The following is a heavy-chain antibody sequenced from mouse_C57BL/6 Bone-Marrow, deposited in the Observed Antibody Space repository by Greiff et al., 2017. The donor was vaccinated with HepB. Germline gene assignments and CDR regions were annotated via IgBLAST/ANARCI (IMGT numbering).Heavy chain of an antibody. CDR1: GYTFTSYW. CDR3: AAIYYYGSWYFDV. Sequence: VQLQQSGAELVKPGASVKMSCKASGYTFTSYWITWVKQRPGQGLEWIGDIYPGSGSTNYNEKFKSKATLTVDTSSSTAYMQLSSLTSEDSAVYYCAAIYYYGSWYFDVWGTGTTVTVSS. D-gene: IGHD1-1*01. CDR2: IYPGSGST. V-gene: IGHV1-55*01. J-gene: IGHJ1*03.